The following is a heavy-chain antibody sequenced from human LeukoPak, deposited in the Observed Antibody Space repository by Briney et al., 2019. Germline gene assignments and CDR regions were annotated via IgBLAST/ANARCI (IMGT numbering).Heavy chain of an antibody. CDR2: ISSSGSTI. Sequence: QPGGSLRLSCAASGFTFSSYEMNWVRQAPGRGLEWVSYISSSGSTIYYADSVKGRFTISRDNAKNSLYLQMNSLRAEDTAVYYCATDDYGAQDYWGQGTLVTVSS. J-gene: IGHJ4*02. CDR3: ATDDYGAQDY. V-gene: IGHV3-48*03. D-gene: IGHD4-17*01. CDR1: GFTFSSYE.